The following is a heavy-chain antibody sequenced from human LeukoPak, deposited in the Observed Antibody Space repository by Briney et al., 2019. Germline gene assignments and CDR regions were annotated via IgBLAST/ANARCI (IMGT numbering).Heavy chain of an antibody. J-gene: IGHJ4*02. CDR2: INHSGST. D-gene: IGHD3-16*02. Sequence: SETLSLTCAVYGGSFSGYYWSWIRQPPGKGLEWIGEINHSGSTNYNPSLKSRVTISVDTSKNQFSLKLNSVTAADTAVYYCARAPADDYVWGSYRSCFDYWGQGTRVTVSS. CDR3: ARAPADDYVWGSYRSCFDY. CDR1: GGSFSGYY. V-gene: IGHV4-34*01.